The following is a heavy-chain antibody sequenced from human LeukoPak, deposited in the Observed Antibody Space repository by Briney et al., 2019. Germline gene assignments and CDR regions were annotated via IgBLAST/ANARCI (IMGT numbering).Heavy chain of an antibody. J-gene: IGHJ4*02. D-gene: IGHD2-2*01. CDR1: GFTFSSYP. V-gene: IGHV3-23*01. CDR2: ISGSGGST. CDR3: AKPMCSSTSCYRYFDY. Sequence: GGSLRLSCAASGFTFSSYPMSWLRQAPGKGLEWVSEISGSGGSTYYADSVKGRFTISRDNSKNTLYLQMNSLRVEDTAVYYCAKPMCSSTSCYRYFDYWGQGSPVTVSS.